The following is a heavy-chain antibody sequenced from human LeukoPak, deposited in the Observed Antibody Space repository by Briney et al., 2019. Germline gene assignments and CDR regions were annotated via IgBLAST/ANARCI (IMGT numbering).Heavy chain of an antibody. CDR2: IWYDGSNK. V-gene: IGHV3-33*06. Sequence: GGSLRLSCAASGFTFSSYGMHWVRQAPGKGLEWVAVIWYDGSNKYYADSVKGRFTISRDNSKTTLYLQINRLRAEDTAVYYCAKALSYYYDSSGSYDAFDIWGQGTMVTVSS. CDR3: AKALSYYYDSSGSYDAFDI. J-gene: IGHJ3*02. D-gene: IGHD3-22*01. CDR1: GFTFSSYG.